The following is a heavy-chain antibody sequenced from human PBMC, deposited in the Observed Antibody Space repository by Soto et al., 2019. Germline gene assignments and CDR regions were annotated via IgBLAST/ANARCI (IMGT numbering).Heavy chain of an antibody. D-gene: IGHD6-13*01. CDR1: GVTFSSYA. CDR2: ISGSGGST. J-gene: IGHJ5*02. Sequence: EVQLLESGGGLVQPGGSLRLSCVASGVTFSSYAMTWVRQAPGKGREWVSAISGSGGSTYYADSVKGRFTICRDNSKNTLYLQLNSLRAEYTAVYYCAKDRGSGSTSWYNGWVDPWGQGTLVTVSS. CDR3: AKDRGSGSTSWYNGWVDP. V-gene: IGHV3-23*01.